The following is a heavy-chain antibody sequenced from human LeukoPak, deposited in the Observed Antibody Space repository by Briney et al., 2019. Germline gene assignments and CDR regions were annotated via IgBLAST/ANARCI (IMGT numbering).Heavy chain of an antibody. V-gene: IGHV3-7*01. J-gene: IGHJ4*02. Sequence: GGSLRLSCAASGFTFSSYWMSWVRQAPGKGLEWVVNIKQDGSEKYYVDSVKGRFTISRDNAKNSLYLQMNSLRAEDTAVCYCARENVGYSYGYVTFDYWGQGTLVTVSS. CDR3: ARENVGYSYGYVTFDY. D-gene: IGHD5-18*01. CDR2: IKQDGSEK. CDR1: GFTFSSYW.